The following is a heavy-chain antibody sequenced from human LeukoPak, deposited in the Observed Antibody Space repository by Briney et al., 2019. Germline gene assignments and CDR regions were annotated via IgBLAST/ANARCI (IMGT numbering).Heavy chain of an antibody. D-gene: IGHD3-10*01. CDR3: AKERDGVVYYYYMDV. CDR2: ISGSGSYT. V-gene: IGHV3-23*01. Sequence: GGSLRLSCAASGFTVSGYSMSWVRQAPGKGLEWVSAISGSGSYTDYADSVKGRFTISRDNSKNTLYLQMNSLRAEDTAVYYCAKERDGVVYYYYMDVWGKGTTVTVSS. J-gene: IGHJ6*03. CDR1: GFTVSGYS.